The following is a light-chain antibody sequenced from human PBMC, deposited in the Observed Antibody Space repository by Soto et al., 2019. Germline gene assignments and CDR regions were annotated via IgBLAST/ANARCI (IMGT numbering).Light chain of an antibody. CDR3: QQYNAWPRT. Sequence: EIVLTQSPGTLSLSPGERATLSCRTSQSVSINDLAWYQQKPGQAPRLLIFDASTRATGIPARFSGSGSGTEFTLTITSLQSEDFAVYYCQQYNAWPRTFGQGTKVDIK. V-gene: IGKV3-15*01. CDR2: DAS. J-gene: IGKJ1*01. CDR1: QSVSIN.